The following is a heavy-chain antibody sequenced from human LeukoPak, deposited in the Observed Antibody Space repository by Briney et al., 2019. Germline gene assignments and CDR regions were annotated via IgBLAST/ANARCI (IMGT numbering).Heavy chain of an antibody. J-gene: IGHJ4*02. D-gene: IGHD3-10*01. Sequence: SETLSLTCTVSGGSISSYYWSWIRQPPGKGLEWIGYIYYSGSTNYNPSLKSRVTISVDTSKNQFSLKLSSVTAADTAVYYCARDSTGGPNYYGSGSPGLLDYWGQGTLVTVSS. CDR3: ARDSTGGPNYYGSGSPGLLDY. CDR2: IYYSGST. V-gene: IGHV4-59*01. CDR1: GGSISSYY.